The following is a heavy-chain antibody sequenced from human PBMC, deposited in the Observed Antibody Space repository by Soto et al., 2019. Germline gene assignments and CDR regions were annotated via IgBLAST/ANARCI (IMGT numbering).Heavy chain of an antibody. CDR3: AKSGLGTAAWIS. CDR1: VFTFSSYA. J-gene: IGHJ4*02. CDR2: ISGSGGST. V-gene: IGHV3-23*01. Sequence: GGSLRLSCSASVFTFSSYAMSWVRQAPGKGLEWVPAISGSGGSTYYADSVKGRFTISRDNSKNTLYLQMNSRRAEDTAVYYCAKSGLGTAAWISWGQGNRGTV. D-gene: IGHD6-13*01.